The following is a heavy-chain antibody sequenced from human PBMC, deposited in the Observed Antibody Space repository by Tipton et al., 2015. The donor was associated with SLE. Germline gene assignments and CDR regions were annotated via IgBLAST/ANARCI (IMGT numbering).Heavy chain of an antibody. V-gene: IGHV4-30-2*01. CDR1: GGSISSGGYS. D-gene: IGHD6-6*01. CDR3: ARREYSTSSEEY. J-gene: IGHJ4*02. Sequence: TLSLTCAVSGGSISSGGYSWSWIRQPPGKGLEWIGYIYHSGSTYYNPSLKSRVTTSVDKSKNQLSLKLNSVTAADTAVYYCARREYSTSSEEYWGQGTLVTVSS. CDR2: IYHSGST.